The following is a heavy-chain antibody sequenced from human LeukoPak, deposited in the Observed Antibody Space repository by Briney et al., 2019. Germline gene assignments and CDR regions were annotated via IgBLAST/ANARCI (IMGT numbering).Heavy chain of an antibody. Sequence: PGGSLRLSCSASGFTFRSYAMYWVRQAPGKGLEYVSAINDYGSTTYYAGSVKGRFTISRDNSKNTLFLQMDSLRAEDTAFYYCVSAFGSGTYYYAHWGQGTLVTVSS. D-gene: IGHD3-10*01. CDR3: VSAFGSGTYYYAH. CDR2: INDYGSTT. J-gene: IGHJ4*02. CDR1: GFTFRSYA. V-gene: IGHV3-64D*06.